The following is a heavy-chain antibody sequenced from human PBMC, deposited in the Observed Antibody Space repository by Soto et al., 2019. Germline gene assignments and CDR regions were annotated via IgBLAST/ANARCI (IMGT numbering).Heavy chain of an antibody. D-gene: IGHD3-3*01. J-gene: IGHJ6*02. CDR1: GFTFSSYA. CDR3: AKAADYDFWSGYYTRGNYYYYGMDV. CDR2: ISGSGGST. V-gene: IGHV3-23*01. Sequence: PVGSLRLSCAASGFTFSSYAMSWVRQAPGKGLEWVSAISGSGGSTYYADSVKGRFTISRDNSKNTLYLQMNSLRAEDTAVYYCAKAADYDFWSGYYTRGNYYYYGMDVWGQGTTVTVSS.